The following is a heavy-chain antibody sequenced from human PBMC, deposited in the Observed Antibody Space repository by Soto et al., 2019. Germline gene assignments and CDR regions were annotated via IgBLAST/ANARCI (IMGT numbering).Heavy chain of an antibody. D-gene: IGHD6-13*01. CDR1: GGTFSSYA. Sequence: QVQLVQSGAEVKKPGSSVKVSCKASGGTFSSYAISWVRQAPGQGLEWMGGIIPIFGTANYAQKFQGRVTITADESKSTAYMELSCLRSEDTAVYYCARLVYSSPACYYGMDVWGQGTTVTVSS. CDR2: IIPIFGTA. CDR3: ARLVYSSPACYYGMDV. V-gene: IGHV1-69*01. J-gene: IGHJ6*02.